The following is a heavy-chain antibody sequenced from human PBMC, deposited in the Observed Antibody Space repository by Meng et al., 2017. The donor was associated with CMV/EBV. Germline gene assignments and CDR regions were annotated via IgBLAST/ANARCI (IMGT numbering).Heavy chain of an antibody. V-gene: IGHV4-34*01. J-gene: IGHJ5*02. CDR1: GGSLSGYY. CDR2: INHSGST. Sequence: VQLQQWGEGLLKLSESLSPTCAVYGGSLSGYYWSWIRQPPGKGLEWIGEINHSGSTNYNPFLKSRVTISVDTSKNQFSLKLSSVTAAETAVYYCARGVGGWFDPWGQGTLVTVSS. CDR3: ARGVGGWFDP. D-gene: IGHD1-26*01.